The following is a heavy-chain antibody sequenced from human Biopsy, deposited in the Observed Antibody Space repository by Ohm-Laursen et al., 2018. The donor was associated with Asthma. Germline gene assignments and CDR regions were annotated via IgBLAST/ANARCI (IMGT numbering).Heavy chain of an antibody. CDR3: ARQKLVAAEGPFDM. D-gene: IGHD1-26*01. J-gene: IGHJ3*02. CDR1: GCSISSNFYY. Sequence: PPGTLSLTCTVSGCSISSNFYYWGGIRQPPGKVLGWIGNIYKSGEVYYNLSLKTRVTISVDTSKNQFSLQLRSVTAADTAVYYCARQKLVAAEGPFDMWGQGTMVIVSS. CDR2: IYKSGEV. V-gene: IGHV4-39*01.